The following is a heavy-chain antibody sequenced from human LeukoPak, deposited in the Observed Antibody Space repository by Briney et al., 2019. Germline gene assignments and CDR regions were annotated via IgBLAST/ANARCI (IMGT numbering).Heavy chain of an antibody. CDR3: ARDWGFPRDY. Sequence: ASVKVSCKASGYTFTGYYMHWVRQAPGQGLEWMGWISGYNGNTNYAQKLQGRVTMTTDTSTSTAYMELRSLRSDDTAVYYCARDWGFPRDYWGQGTLVTVSS. CDR2: ISGYNGNT. V-gene: IGHV1-18*04. CDR1: GYTFTGYY. D-gene: IGHD7-27*01. J-gene: IGHJ4*02.